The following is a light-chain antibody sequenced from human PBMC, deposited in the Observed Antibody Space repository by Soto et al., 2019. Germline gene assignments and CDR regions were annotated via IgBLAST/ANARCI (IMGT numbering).Light chain of an antibody. Sequence: EIVMTQSPATLSVSPGERVTLSCRASESLSTYLAWYQQKPGQAPRLLIYGASTMATGIPARFSGSGSATDFTLTISSLQSEDFAVYYCQSYNDWPFTFGQGTKLEI. CDR3: QSYNDWPFT. V-gene: IGKV3-15*01. CDR1: ESLSTY. J-gene: IGKJ2*01. CDR2: GAS.